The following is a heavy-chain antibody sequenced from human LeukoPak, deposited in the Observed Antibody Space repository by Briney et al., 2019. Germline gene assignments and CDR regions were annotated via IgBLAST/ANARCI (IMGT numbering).Heavy chain of an antibody. CDR3: ARGGSGYGDFYYFYAMDV. Sequence: GGSLRLSCAASGFIFSRYDMNWVRQAPGKGLEWVAGISASGGNTYYADSLKGRFTISRDNSKETLYLQMNNLRADDTAVYYCARGGSGYGDFYYFYAMDVWGQGSTVTVSS. J-gene: IGHJ6*02. V-gene: IGHV3-23*01. CDR2: ISASGGNT. D-gene: IGHD3-22*01. CDR1: GFIFSRYD.